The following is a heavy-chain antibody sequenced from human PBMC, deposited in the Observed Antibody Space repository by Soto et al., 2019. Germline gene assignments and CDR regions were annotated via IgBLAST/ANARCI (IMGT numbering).Heavy chain of an antibody. D-gene: IGHD6-19*01. CDR2: FYSSGSI. CDR3: ARMYSSGSGWFHP. CDR1: GYSITAGGYY. J-gene: IGHJ5*02. Sequence: SETLSLTCFVSGYSITAGGYYWSWFRHHPGKGLEWIGSFYSSGSIIYNPSLRSRVPISGDTSSNQFSMRLISVTAADTARYYCARMYSSGSGWFHPWGQGTLVTVSS. V-gene: IGHV4-31*03.